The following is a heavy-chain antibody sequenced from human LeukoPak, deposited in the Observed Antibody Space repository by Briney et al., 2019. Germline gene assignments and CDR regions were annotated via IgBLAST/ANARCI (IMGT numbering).Heavy chain of an antibody. Sequence: ASVKVSCKASGYTFTSYDINWVRQATGQGLEWMGWMNPNSGNTGNAQKFQGRVTITRNTSISTAYMELSSLRAEDTAVYYCARRAGAYSHPYDYWGQGTLVTVSS. D-gene: IGHD4/OR15-4a*01. CDR1: GYTFTSYD. CDR3: ARRAGAYSHPYDY. V-gene: IGHV1-8*03. CDR2: MNPNSGNT. J-gene: IGHJ4*02.